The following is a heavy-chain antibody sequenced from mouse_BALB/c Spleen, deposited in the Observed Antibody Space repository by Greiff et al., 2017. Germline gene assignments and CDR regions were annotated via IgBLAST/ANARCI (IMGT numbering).Heavy chain of an antibody. V-gene: IGHV1-7*01. CDR2: INPSTGYT. CDR1: GYTFTSYW. D-gene: IGHD1-1*01. CDR3: ARSGSTTVVADYFDY. Sequence: QVQLQQSGAELAKPGASVKMSCKASGYTFTSYWMHWVKQRPGQGLEWIGYINPSTGYTEYNQKFKDKATLTADKSSSTAYMQLSSLTSEDSAVYYCARSGSTTVVADYFDYWGQGTTRTVSS. J-gene: IGHJ2*01.